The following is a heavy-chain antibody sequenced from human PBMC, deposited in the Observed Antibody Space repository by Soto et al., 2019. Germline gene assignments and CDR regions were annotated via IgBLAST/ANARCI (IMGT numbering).Heavy chain of an antibody. CDR2: VYHTGRT. J-gene: IGHJ5*02. Sequence: PSETLSLTCTVSGGSFKSGSYSWSWIRQPPGKGLEWIGYVYHTGRTSYNPSLKSRVSISMDTSKNQFSLNLDSVTAADTAVYFWGRVFPYFAPGGRGPLVPFPS. D-gene: IGHD3-9*01. CDR3: GRVFPYFAP. V-gene: IGHV4-61*01. CDR1: GGSFKSGSYS.